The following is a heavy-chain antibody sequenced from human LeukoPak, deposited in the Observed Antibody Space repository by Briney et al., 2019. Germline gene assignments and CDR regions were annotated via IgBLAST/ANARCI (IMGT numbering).Heavy chain of an antibody. D-gene: IGHD3-10*01. J-gene: IGHJ4*02. CDR2: IYYSGRT. CDR3: ARVLRYYGSGSYQGDYYFDY. Sequence: KPSETLSLTCTFSGGSITSYYWSWIRQPPGKGLEWMGYIYYSGRTNYNPSLKSRVTISVDTSENHFSLKLSSVTAADTAVYYCARVLRYYGSGSYQGDYYFDYWGQGTLVTVSS. V-gene: IGHV4-59*01. CDR1: GGSITSYY.